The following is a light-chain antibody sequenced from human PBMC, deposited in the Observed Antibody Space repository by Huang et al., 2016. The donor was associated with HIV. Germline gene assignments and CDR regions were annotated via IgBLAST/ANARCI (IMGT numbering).Light chain of an antibody. Sequence: DIQMTQSPSSLSASIGDRVTITCRASQSISDYLNWYQQKPGKAPKVLIYGASNLQSVVPSRFNVSGSGTDFTLTITILQSEDFATYFCQQTYSALPLTFGGGTKVEI. CDR2: GAS. CDR3: QQTYSALPLT. CDR1: QSISDY. J-gene: IGKJ4*01. V-gene: IGKV1-39*01.